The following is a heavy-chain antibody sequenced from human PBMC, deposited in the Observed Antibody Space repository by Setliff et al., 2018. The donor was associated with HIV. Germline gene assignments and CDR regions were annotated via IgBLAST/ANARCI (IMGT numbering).Heavy chain of an antibody. D-gene: IGHD1-26*01. CDR3: ARRRPPPSGTYSRYYLDV. J-gene: IGHJ6*03. CDR1: GGSFSGYY. V-gene: IGHV4-34*01. CDR2: INHSGST. Sequence: TLSLTCAVYGGSFSGYYWAWIRQPPGKGLEWIGEINHSGSTNYNPSLKSRVTMSVDTSKNQFSLRLTSLTAADTAVYYCARRRPPPSGTYSRYYLDVWGKGTTVTVSS.